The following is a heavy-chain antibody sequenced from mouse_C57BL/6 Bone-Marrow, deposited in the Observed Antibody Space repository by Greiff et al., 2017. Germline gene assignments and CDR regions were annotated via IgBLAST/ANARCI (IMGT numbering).Heavy chain of an antibody. V-gene: IGHV3-6*01. CDR3: ARKRGEKAY. J-gene: IGHJ3*01. CDR1: GYSITSGYY. CDR2: ISYDGSN. Sequence: DVKLQESGPGLVKPSQSLSLTCSVTGYSITSGYYWNWIRQFPGNKLEWMGYISYDGSNNYNPSLKNRISFTRDTSKNQFFLKLNSVTTEDTATYYCARKRGEKAYWGQGTLVTVSA.